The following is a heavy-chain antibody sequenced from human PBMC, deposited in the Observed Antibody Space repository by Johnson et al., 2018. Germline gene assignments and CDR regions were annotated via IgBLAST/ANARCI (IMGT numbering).Heavy chain of an antibody. V-gene: IGHV3-30*03. J-gene: IGHJ6*03. Sequence: VQLVESGGGVVQPGRSLKVSCAASGFSFSSYVMHWVRQAPGKGLEWVAGISSEGRTIFYADSVKGRFTISRDNSRNTVALQMNSLRAEDMAMYYCARDAHYYFYYYMDSWGKGTTVTVS. CDR2: ISSEGRTI. CDR3: ARDAHYYFYYYMDS. CDR1: GFSFSSYV.